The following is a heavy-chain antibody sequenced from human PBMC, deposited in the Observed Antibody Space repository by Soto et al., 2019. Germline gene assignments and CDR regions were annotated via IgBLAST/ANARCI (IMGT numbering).Heavy chain of an antibody. D-gene: IGHD5-18*01. V-gene: IGHV4-30-2*05. CDR2: INNSGST. J-gene: IGHJ6*02. CDR1: GGSISSGGYS. CDR3: ARPSNGYTSGXDV. Sequence: PSETLSLTCAVSGGSISSGGYSWSWIRQPPGKGLEWIGYINNSGSTYYNPSLQSRVTISLDTSKNQFSLKLSSVTAADTAVYYCARPSNGYTSGXDVWGQGTTVTVSS.